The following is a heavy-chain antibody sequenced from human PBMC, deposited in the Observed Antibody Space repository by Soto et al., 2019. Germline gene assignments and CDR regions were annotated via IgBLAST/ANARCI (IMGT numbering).Heavy chain of an antibody. D-gene: IGHD5-12*01. Sequence: EVQLVESGGVSVQPGGSQRLSCTASGFTLSNYWMHWVRQAPGKGLVWVSRINTDGSTTTDADSVKGRFTISRDNAKNTLYLQMNSLRDEDTAVYYCVRIRRGDGYTFGYWGQGNLVTVSS. CDR1: GFTLSNYW. CDR3: VRIRRGDGYTFGY. V-gene: IGHV3-74*01. J-gene: IGHJ4*02. CDR2: INTDGSTT.